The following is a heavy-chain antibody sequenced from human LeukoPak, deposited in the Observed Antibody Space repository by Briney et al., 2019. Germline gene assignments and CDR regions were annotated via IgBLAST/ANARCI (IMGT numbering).Heavy chain of an antibody. CDR2: IIWNSRNI. Sequence: SLRLSCAASGFTFDDYVMHWVRQAPGKGLEWVSGIIWNSRNIGYVDSVKGRFTISRDNAKNSLCLQMNSLRAEDTALYYCATELGYCSSTSCSSFDYWGQGTLVSVSS. V-gene: IGHV3-9*01. CDR1: GFTFDDYV. CDR3: ATELGYCSSTSCSSFDY. J-gene: IGHJ4*02. D-gene: IGHD2-2*01.